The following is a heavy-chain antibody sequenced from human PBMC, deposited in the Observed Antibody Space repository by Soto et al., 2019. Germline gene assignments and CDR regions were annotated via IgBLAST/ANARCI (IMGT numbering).Heavy chain of an antibody. V-gene: IGHV4-31*03. CDR3: ARVWGYAFDI. CDR2: ISYSGTT. CDR1: GDSLSSGGSY. Sequence: PSETLSLTYTVSGDSLSSGGSYWTWIRQHPVKGLEWIGYISYSGTTYYNPSLKSRLTISVDTSKNQFSLKLSSVTTADTAVYYCARVWGYAFDIWGQGTMVT. J-gene: IGHJ3*02. D-gene: IGHD7-27*01.